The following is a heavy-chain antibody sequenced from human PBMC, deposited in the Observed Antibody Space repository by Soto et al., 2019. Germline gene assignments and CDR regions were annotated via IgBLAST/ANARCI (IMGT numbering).Heavy chain of an antibody. D-gene: IGHD7-27*01. CDR3: AKEAATGEFDY. Sequence: GGSLRLSCAASGFTLRNYAMNWVRQAPGKGLEWVSGISGGGGNTYYADSVKGRFTISRDNSKNTLFLQMNSLRAEDTAVYYCAKEAATGEFDYWGQGTLVTVSS. CDR2: ISGGGGNT. J-gene: IGHJ4*02. CDR1: GFTLRNYA. V-gene: IGHV3-23*01.